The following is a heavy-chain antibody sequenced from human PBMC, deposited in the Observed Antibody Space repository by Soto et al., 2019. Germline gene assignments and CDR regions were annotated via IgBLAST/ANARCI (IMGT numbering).Heavy chain of an antibody. CDR1: GGTFSSYA. CDR3: ARGLVPVLRYEH. Sequence: SVKVSCKASGGTFSSYAISWVRQAPGQGLEWMGGIIPIFGTANYAQKFQGRVTITADESTSTAYMELSSLRSEDTAVYYCARGLVPVLRYEHWGQGTLVTVSS. CDR2: IIPIFGTA. V-gene: IGHV1-69*13. D-gene: IGHD3-9*01. J-gene: IGHJ4*02.